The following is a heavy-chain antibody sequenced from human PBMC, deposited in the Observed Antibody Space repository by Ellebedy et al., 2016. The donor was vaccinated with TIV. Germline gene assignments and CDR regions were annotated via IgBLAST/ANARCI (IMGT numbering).Heavy chain of an antibody. CDR2: SKSKLYGGAI. D-gene: IGHD3-22*01. J-gene: IGHJ4*02. Sequence: GESLKISXTASGFAFGHYAMSWFRQAPGKGLEWVGLSKSKLYGGAIEYAASVKGRFTISRDDSKSIAYLQMNSLKTEDTAVYYCTRDGAGDSSGYFKGDFDYWGQGTLVTVSS. V-gene: IGHV3-49*03. CDR3: TRDGAGDSSGYFKGDFDY. CDR1: GFAFGHYA.